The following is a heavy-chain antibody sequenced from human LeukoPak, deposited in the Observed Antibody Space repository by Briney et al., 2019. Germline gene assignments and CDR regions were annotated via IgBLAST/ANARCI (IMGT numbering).Heavy chain of an antibody. D-gene: IGHD5-18*01. CDR2: INHSGST. CDR3: ARGRRIRLWLGVEYFQH. CDR1: GGSFSGYY. J-gene: IGHJ1*01. Sequence: PSETLSLTCAVYGGSFSGYYWSWIRQPPGKGLEWIGEINHSGSTNYNPSLKSRVTISVDTSKNQFSLKLSSVTAADTAVYYCARGRRIRLWLGVEYFQHWGQGTLVTVSS. V-gene: IGHV4-34*01.